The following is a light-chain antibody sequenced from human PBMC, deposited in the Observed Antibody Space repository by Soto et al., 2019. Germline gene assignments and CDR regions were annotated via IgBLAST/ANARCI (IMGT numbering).Light chain of an antibody. CDR1: SSNIGNNY. V-gene: IGLV1-51*01. CDR3: GTWDSSLSAAGV. CDR2: DNN. Sequence: QSVLTQPPSVSGAPGQKVTISCSGSSSNIGNNYVSWYQQLPGTAPKLLIYDNNKRPSGIPDRFSGSKSGTSATLGITGLQTGDEADYYCGTWDSSLSAAGVFGGGTKVTVL. J-gene: IGLJ2*01.